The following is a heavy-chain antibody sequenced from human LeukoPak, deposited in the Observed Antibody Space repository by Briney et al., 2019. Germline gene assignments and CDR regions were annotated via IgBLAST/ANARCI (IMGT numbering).Heavy chain of an antibody. CDR2: ISGSASSL. J-gene: IGHJ4*02. Sequence: PGGSLRLSCEASGFTFSIYAMTWVRQTPGKGLEWLSTISGSASSLYYPDSVKGRLTISRDNSRNTLYLQMNSLRAEDTAVYYCAKDLDGCFDYWGQGTLVTVSS. CDR3: AKDLDGCFDY. CDR1: GFTFSIYA. V-gene: IGHV3-23*01. D-gene: IGHD3-10*01.